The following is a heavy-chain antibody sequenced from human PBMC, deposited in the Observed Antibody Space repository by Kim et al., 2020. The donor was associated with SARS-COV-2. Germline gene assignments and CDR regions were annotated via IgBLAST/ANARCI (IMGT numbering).Heavy chain of an antibody. Sequence: ASVKVSCKASGYTFTSYAMHWVRQAPGQRLEWMGWINAGNGNTKYSQKFQGRVTITRDTSASTAYMELSSLRSEDTAVYYCARGPGTTHYYYYYGMDVWGQGTTVTVSS. CDR1: GYTFTSYA. J-gene: IGHJ6*02. CDR3: ARGPGTTHYYYYYGMDV. CDR2: INAGNGNT. D-gene: IGHD1-1*01. V-gene: IGHV1-3*01.